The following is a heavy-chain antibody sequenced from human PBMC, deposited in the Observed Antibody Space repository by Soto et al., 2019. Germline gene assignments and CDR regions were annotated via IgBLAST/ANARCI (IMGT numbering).Heavy chain of an antibody. V-gene: IGHV3-9*01. CDR1: GFTFEDYA. D-gene: IGHD3-9*01. J-gene: IGHJ5*02. Sequence: EVQLVESGGGLVPPGRSLRLSCRSSGFTFEDYAMHWVRQAPGKALEWVSGISWNSGTIVYADSVKGRFTISRDNAKNSLHLQMNSLTAEDTGLYYCAKGALTGTLNWFDPWGQGTLVTVSS. CDR3: AKGALTGTLNWFDP. CDR2: ISWNSGTI.